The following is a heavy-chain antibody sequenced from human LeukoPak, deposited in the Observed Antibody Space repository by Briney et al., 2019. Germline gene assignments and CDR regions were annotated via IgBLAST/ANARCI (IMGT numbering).Heavy chain of an antibody. Sequence: WGSLRLSCAASGFTFSSYAMHWVRQAPGKGLEWVAVISYDGSNKYYVDSVKGRFTISRDNSKNTLYLQMNSLRAEDTAVYYCARDHGYDSDYWGQGTLVTVSS. CDR3: ARDHGYDSDY. D-gene: IGHD5-12*01. J-gene: IGHJ4*02. CDR1: GFTFSSYA. CDR2: ISYDGSNK. V-gene: IGHV3-30-3*01.